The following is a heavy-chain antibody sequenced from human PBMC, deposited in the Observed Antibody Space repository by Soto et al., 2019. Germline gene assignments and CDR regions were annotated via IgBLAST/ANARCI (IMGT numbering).Heavy chain of an antibody. CDR3: ARGTPNGVTTHKIGNDY. CDR2: IYYSGST. J-gene: IGHJ4*02. D-gene: IGHD4-17*01. V-gene: IGHV4-59*01. Sequence: SETLSLTCTVSGGSISSYYWSWIRQPPGKGLEWIGYIYYSGSTNYNPSLKSRVTISVDTSKNQFSLKLSSVTAADTAVYYCARGTPNGVTTHKIGNDYWGQGTLVTVSS. CDR1: GGSISSYY.